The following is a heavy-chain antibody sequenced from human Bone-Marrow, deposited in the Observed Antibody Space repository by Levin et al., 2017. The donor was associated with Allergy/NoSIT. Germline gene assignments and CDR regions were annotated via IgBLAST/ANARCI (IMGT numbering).Heavy chain of an antibody. V-gene: IGHV3-48*03. D-gene: IGHD6-13*01. Sequence: GESLKISCAASGFTFSSYEMNWVRQAPGKGLEWVSYISSSGSTIYYADSVKGRFTISRDNAKNSLYLQMNSLRAEDTAVYYCARVLRSSSWYVEYYFDYWGQGTLVTVSS. CDR2: ISSSGSTI. CDR1: GFTFSSYE. J-gene: IGHJ4*02. CDR3: ARVLRSSSWYVEYYFDY.